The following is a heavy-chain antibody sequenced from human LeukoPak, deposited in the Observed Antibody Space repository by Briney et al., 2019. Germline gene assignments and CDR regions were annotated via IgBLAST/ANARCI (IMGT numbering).Heavy chain of an antibody. CDR3: ARKLVRYRGDDAFDI. V-gene: IGHV1-8*02. J-gene: IGHJ3*02. D-gene: IGHD3-10*01. Sequence: GASVKVSCKASGYTFTGYYMHWVRQAPGQGLEWMGWMNPNSGNTGYAQKFQGRVTMTRNTSISTAYMELSSLRSEDTAVYYCARKLVRYRGDDAFDIWGQGTMVTVSS. CDR2: MNPNSGNT. CDR1: GYTFTGYY.